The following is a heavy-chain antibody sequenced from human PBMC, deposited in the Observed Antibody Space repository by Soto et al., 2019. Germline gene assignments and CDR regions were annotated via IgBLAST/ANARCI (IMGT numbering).Heavy chain of an antibody. CDR1: GFTFSSYS. V-gene: IGHV3-21*01. Sequence: PGGSLRLSCAASGFTFSSYSTNWVRQAPGKGLEWVSSISSSSSYIYYADSVKGRFTISRDNAKNSLYLQMNSLRAEDTAVYYCAFDYDYVWGSYRYGYWGQGTLVTVSS. CDR3: AFDYDYVWGSYRYGY. J-gene: IGHJ4*02. CDR2: ISSSSSYI. D-gene: IGHD3-16*02.